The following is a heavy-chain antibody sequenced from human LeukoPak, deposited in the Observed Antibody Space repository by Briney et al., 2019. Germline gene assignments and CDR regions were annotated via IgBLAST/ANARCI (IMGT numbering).Heavy chain of an antibody. V-gene: IGHV3-13*01. J-gene: IGHJ5*02. CDR1: GFTFSRHD. Sequence: GGSLRLSCVASGFTFSRHDMHWVRQATGKGLEWVSAIDTAGDTYYPGSVKGRFTISRENAKNSLYLQMNSLRAEDTAVYYCATVQAAGLYNWFDPWGQGTLVTVSS. CDR3: ATVQAAGLYNWFDP. D-gene: IGHD6-13*01. CDR2: IDTAGDT.